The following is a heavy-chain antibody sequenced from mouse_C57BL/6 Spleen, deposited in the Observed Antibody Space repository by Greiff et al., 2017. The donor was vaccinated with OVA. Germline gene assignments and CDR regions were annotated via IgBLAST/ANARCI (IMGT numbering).Heavy chain of an antibody. CDR3: ERTEALRSPFDY. CDR2: IDPSDSYT. V-gene: IGHV1-69*01. Sequence: VQLQQPGAELVMPGASVKLSCKASGYTFTSYWMHWVKQRPGQGLEWIGEIDPSDSYTNYNQKFKGKSTLTVDKSSSTAYMQLSSLTSEDSAVYYCERTEALRSPFDYWGQGTTLTVSS. CDR1: GYTFTSYW. D-gene: IGHD2-12*01. J-gene: IGHJ2*01.